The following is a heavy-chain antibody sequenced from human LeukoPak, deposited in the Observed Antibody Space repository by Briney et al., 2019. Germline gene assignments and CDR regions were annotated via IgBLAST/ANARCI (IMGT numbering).Heavy chain of an antibody. Sequence: GGSLRLSCAASGLIFSSYSMNWARQAPGKGLEWVSSISDNSNNIYYADSVKGRFTISRDNAKNSLYLQMNSLRAEDTALYYCATVVPTTIPNFDYWGQGTLVTVSS. CDR1: GLIFSSYS. CDR3: ATVVPTTIPNFDY. V-gene: IGHV3-21*01. D-gene: IGHD2-2*01. CDR2: ISDNSNNI. J-gene: IGHJ4*02.